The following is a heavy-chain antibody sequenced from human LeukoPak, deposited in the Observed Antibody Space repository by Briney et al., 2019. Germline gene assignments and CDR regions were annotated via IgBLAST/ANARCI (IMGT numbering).Heavy chain of an antibody. J-gene: IGHJ4*02. D-gene: IGHD2-21*01. CDR3: ARDNSPVVQGTWDY. Sequence: SETLSLTCTVSGGSISSGGYYWSWIRQHPGKGLEWIGYIYYSGSTYYNPSLKSRVTISVDTSKNQFSLKLSSVTAADTAVYYCARDNSPVVQGTWDYRGQGTLVTVSS. CDR2: IYYSGST. CDR1: GGSISSGGYY. V-gene: IGHV4-31*03.